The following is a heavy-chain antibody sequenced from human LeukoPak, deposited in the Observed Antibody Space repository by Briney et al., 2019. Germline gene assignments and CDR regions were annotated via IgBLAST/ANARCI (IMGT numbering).Heavy chain of an antibody. CDR1: GGSISSSSYY. CDR3: ARPFATLGGPVNLRWSRGENAFDI. D-gene: IGHD4-23*01. V-gene: IGHV4-39*01. CDR2: IYYSGST. J-gene: IGHJ3*02. Sequence: PSETLSLTCTVSGGSISSSSYYWGWIRQPPGKGLEWIGSIYYSGSTYYNPSLKSRVTISVDTSKNQFSLKLSSVTAADTAVYYCARPFATLGGPVNLRWSRGENAFDIWGQGTMVAVSS.